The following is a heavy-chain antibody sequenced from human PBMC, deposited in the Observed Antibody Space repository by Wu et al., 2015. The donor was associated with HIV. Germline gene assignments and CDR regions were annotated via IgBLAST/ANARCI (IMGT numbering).Heavy chain of an antibody. CDR1: GYSFTNYN. CDR3: ARAFGSWYTGHFDY. Sequence: QVQLVQSGAEVKKPGASMKVSCKTSGYSFTNYNINWVRQAPGQGLEWMGWISGYNGNTNYAQKFQKRVTMTTDTSTSTAYMELRSLTSDDTAVYYCARAFGSWYTGHFDYWGQGTXGHRLL. CDR2: ISGYNGNT. J-gene: IGHJ4*02. V-gene: IGHV1-18*01. D-gene: IGHD6-13*01.